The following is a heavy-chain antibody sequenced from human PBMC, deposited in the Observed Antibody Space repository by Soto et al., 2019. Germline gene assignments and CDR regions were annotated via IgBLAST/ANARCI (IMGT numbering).Heavy chain of an antibody. CDR1: GGSISSYY. J-gene: IGHJ6*02. CDR3: ARVPGGYCSSTSCWEYYYYGMDV. CDR2: IYYSGST. D-gene: IGHD2-2*01. V-gene: IGHV4-59*01. Sequence: PSETLSLTGTVSGGSISSYYWSWIRQPPGKGLEWIGYIYYSGSTNYNPSLKSRVTISVDTSKNQFSLKLSSVTAADTAVYYCARVPGGYCSSTSCWEYYYYGMDVWGQGTTVTVSS.